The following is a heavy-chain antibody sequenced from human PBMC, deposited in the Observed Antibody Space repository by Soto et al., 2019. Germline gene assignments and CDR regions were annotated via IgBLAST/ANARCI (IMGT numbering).Heavy chain of an antibody. V-gene: IGHV5-51*01. Sequence: GASLKISCKGSGYSFSKFWIGWVRQMPGKGLEWMGIIYPGDSDTTYSPSFQGHVTISVAMSITTAYLQWSSLEASDTAMYFCARSRKTYSDTNDFYDYWGQGTLVTVSS. CDR3: ARSRKTYSDTNDFYDY. CDR1: GYSFSKFW. D-gene: IGHD3-22*01. J-gene: IGHJ4*02. CDR2: IYPGDSDT.